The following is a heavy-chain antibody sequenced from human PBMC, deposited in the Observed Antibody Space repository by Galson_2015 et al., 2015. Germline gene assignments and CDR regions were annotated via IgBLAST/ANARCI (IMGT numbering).Heavy chain of an antibody. CDR1: GFTLSRHW. CDR2: IKEDGSEK. Sequence: SLRLSCAASGFTLSRHWISWVRQAPGKGLEWVANIKEDGSEKYYAASMRGRITISRDNAGSSLYLQMNSLIAEDTAVYYCVREELHPPTVYNWFDPWGQRTLVTVSS. D-gene: IGHD1-26*01. V-gene: IGHV3-7*01. CDR3: VREELHPPTVYNWFDP. J-gene: IGHJ5*02.